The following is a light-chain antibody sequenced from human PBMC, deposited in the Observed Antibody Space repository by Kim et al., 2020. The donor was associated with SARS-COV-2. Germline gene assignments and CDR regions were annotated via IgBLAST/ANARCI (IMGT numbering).Light chain of an antibody. Sequence: QSVLTQPASVSGSPGQSITISCTGTSSDVGGYNYVSWYQQHPGEVPKVIIYDVTQRPSGVSNRFSGSKSGNTASLTISGLQTEDEADYYCCSFIGTSTYVFGTGTNVTVL. CDR1: SSDVGGYNY. J-gene: IGLJ1*01. CDR2: DVT. V-gene: IGLV2-14*01. CDR3: CSFIGTSTYV.